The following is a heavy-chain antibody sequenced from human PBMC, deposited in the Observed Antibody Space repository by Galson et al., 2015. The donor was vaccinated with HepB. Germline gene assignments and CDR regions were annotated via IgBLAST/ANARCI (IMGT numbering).Heavy chain of an antibody. CDR1: GYTFTSYA. Sequence: SVKVSCKASGYTFTSYAISWVRQAPGQGLEWMGWINAGNGNTKYSQKFQGRVTITRDTSASTAYMELSSLRSEDTAVYYCARGLPSYGGYWGQGTLVTVSS. V-gene: IGHV1-3*01. D-gene: IGHD5-18*01. CDR3: ARGLPSYGGY. CDR2: INAGNGNT. J-gene: IGHJ4*02.